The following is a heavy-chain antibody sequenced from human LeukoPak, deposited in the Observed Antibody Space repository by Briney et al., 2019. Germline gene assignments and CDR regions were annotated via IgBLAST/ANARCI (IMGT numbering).Heavy chain of an antibody. CDR3: AKDPTHYNILTGYRRRDAFDI. J-gene: IGHJ3*02. CDR1: GLTLSSYG. Sequence: GGSLRLSCGASGLTLSSYGMHWVRQAPGKGLEWVAFIRYDGSNKYYADSVKGRFIISRDNSKNTLYLQMNSLRAEDTAVFYCAKDPTHYNILTGYRRRDAFDIWGQGTMVTVSS. V-gene: IGHV3-30*02. CDR2: IRYDGSNK. D-gene: IGHD3-9*01.